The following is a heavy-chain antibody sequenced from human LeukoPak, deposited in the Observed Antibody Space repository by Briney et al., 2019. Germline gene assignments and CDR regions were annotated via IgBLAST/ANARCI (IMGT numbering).Heavy chain of an antibody. V-gene: IGHV1-8*03. J-gene: IGHJ5*02. D-gene: IGHD6-19*01. CDR3: ARKFSLNNGWGYNWFDL. Sequence: ASVKVSCKASGYTFTIYDINWVRQATGQGLEWMGWMNPNTGNTGYAQKFLGRVTITRNTSISTAYMELSSLRSEDTGVYYCARKFSLNNGWGYNWFDLWGQGSLVTVSS. CDR2: MNPNTGNT. CDR1: GYTFTIYD.